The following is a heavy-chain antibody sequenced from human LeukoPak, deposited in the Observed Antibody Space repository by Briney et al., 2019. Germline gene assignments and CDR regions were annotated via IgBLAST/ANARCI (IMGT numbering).Heavy chain of an antibody. D-gene: IGHD2-2*01. J-gene: IGHJ6*02. CDR2: ISYDGSNK. CDR3: ASVRVGPAAISYYYYGMDV. V-gene: IGHV3-30-3*01. Sequence: GSLRLSCSVSGFTFSSYAMHWVRQAPGKGLEWVAVISYDGSNKYYADSVKGRFTISRDNSKNTLYLQMNSLRAEDAAVYYCASVRVGPAAISYYYYGMDVWGQGTTVTVSS. CDR1: GFTFSSYA.